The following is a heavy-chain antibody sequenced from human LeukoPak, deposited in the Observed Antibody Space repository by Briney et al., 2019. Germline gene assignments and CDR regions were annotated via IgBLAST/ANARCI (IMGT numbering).Heavy chain of an antibody. J-gene: IGHJ4*02. Sequence: SETLSLTCTVSGGSISSYYWSWIRQPPGKGLEWIGYIYYSGSTNYNPSLKSRVTISVDTSKNQFSLKLSSMTAEDTAVYYCARVITIFGGAFDYWGQGTLVTVSS. D-gene: IGHD3-3*01. CDR2: IYYSGST. V-gene: IGHV4-59*12. CDR1: GGSISSYY. CDR3: ARVITIFGGAFDY.